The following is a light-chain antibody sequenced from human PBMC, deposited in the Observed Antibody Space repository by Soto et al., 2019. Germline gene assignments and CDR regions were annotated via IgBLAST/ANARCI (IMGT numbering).Light chain of an antibody. J-gene: IGKJ2*01. Sequence: EIVLTQSPATLSLSPGERATHSCRASQSVSSYLAWYQQKPGQAPRLLIYDASNRATGIPARFSGSGSGTDFTLTSSSLEPEDFAVYYCQQRSNWPTFGQGTKLEIK. CDR2: DAS. CDR3: QQRSNWPT. CDR1: QSVSSY. V-gene: IGKV3-11*01.